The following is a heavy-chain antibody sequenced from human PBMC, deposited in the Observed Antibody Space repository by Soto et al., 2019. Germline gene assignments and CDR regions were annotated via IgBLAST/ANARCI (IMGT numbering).Heavy chain of an antibody. CDR2: IFSSGST. CDR1: GGSINTFY. CDR3: AREGSYSAYNFAHGIQLWSFDF. V-gene: IGHV4-4*07. Sequence: SETLSLTCTVSGGSINTFYWSWVRQSAGKGLEWIGRIFSSGSTSFNPSLESRVAMSVDTSKNHFSLNLSSVTAADMAVYYCAREGSYSAYNFAHGIQLWSFDFWGQGALVTVSS. J-gene: IGHJ4*02. D-gene: IGHD5-12*01.